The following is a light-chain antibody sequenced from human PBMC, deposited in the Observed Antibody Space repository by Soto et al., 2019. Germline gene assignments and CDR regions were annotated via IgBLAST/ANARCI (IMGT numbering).Light chain of an antibody. J-gene: IGKJ1*01. CDR1: QSVRSW. CDR3: QQYKSRRT. V-gene: IGKV1-5*01. CDR2: DAS. Sequence: DIQVTQSPSTLSASVGDRVTVTCRASQSVRSWLAWYQQKPGRAPKFLIYDASTLQSGVPSRFSGSGSGTEFTLTITSLHPDDFATYYCQQYKSRRTFGQGTKVDI.